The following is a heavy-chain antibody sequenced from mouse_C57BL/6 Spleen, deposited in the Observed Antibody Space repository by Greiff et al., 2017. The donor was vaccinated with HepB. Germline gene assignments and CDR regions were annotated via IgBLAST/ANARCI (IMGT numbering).Heavy chain of an antibody. J-gene: IGHJ2*01. Sequence: DVMLVESGEGLVKPGGSLKLSCAASGFTFSSYAMSWVRQTPEKRLEWVAYISSGGDYIYYADTVKGRFTISRDNARNTLYLQMSSLKSEDTAMYYCTREGSSYDYFDYWGQGTTLTVSS. V-gene: IGHV5-9-1*02. CDR3: TREGSSYDYFDY. CDR2: ISSGGDYI. CDR1: GFTFSSYA. D-gene: IGHD1-1*01.